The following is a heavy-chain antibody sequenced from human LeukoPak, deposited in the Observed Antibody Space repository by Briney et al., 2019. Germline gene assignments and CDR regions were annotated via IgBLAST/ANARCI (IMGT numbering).Heavy chain of an antibody. Sequence: GGSLRLSCAASGFTSSNVWMSWVRQAPGKGLEWFGRMKSKTDGGTTDCAALVKGRFTISRDDSKNTLYLQMNSLKTEDTAVYYCTPYSWFDPWGQGTLVTVSS. V-gene: IGHV3-15*01. CDR1: GFTSSNVW. CDR3: TPYSWFDP. CDR2: MKSKTDGGTT. D-gene: IGHD3-16*01. J-gene: IGHJ5*02.